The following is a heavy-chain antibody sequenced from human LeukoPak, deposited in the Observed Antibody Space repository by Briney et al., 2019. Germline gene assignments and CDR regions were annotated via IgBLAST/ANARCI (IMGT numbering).Heavy chain of an antibody. J-gene: IGHJ3*02. Sequence: SETLSLTCAVSGYSISSGYYCGWSRQPPGKGLEWIGSIYHSGSIYYNPSLKSRITISVDTSKNQFSLKLRSVTASDTAVYYCARPVGLRITTRYDAFDIWGQGTMVTVSS. CDR3: ARPVGLRITTRYDAFDI. D-gene: IGHD3-22*01. CDR2: IYHSGSI. V-gene: IGHV4-38-2*01. CDR1: GYSISSGYY.